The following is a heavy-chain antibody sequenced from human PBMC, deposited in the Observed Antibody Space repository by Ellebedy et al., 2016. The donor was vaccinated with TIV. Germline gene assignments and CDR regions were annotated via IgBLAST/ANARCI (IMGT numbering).Heavy chain of an antibody. CDR3: ARDQYTAVTILVDS. J-gene: IGHJ4*02. Sequence: AASVKVSCKASGATFSNNGVSWVRQAPGQGLEWMGRIIPILGITSYAQQFQGRVTITADISTSTAYMEVTSLRSEDTAVYYCARDQYTAVTILVDSWGQGTLVTVSS. V-gene: IGHV1-69*04. CDR1: GATFSNNG. D-gene: IGHD4-17*01. CDR2: IIPILGIT.